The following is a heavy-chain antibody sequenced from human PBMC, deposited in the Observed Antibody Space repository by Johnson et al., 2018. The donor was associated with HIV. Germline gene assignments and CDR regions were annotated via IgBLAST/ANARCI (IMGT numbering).Heavy chain of an antibody. J-gene: IGHJ3*02. Sequence: QVQLLESGGGLVQPGGSLRLSCAASGFTFSTYGMHWVRQAPGKGLEWLAVIWYDGSNKYYVDSVKGRFTISRDNAKNSLYLQMNSLRAEDTAVYYCAKTWDDYDDAFDIWGQGTMVTVSS. V-gene: IGHV3-33*03. CDR3: AKTWDDYDDAFDI. CDR2: IWYDGSNK. CDR1: GFTFSTYG. D-gene: IGHD4/OR15-4a*01.